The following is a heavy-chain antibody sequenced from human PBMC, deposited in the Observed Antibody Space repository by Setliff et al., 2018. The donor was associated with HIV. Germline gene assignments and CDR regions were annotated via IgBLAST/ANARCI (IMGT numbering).Heavy chain of an antibody. CDR3: ALASIVSTARWNH. CDR1: GYTFSGYY. CDR2: INPNSGAT. J-gene: IGHJ4*02. Sequence: GASVKVSCKASGYTFSGYYLHWVRRAPGQGLEWMGWINPNSGATNYAQSFQGRATMTRDTSISTAYMDLSSLTSDDTAVYYCALASIVSTARWNHWGRGTTVTVSA. V-gene: IGHV1-2*02. D-gene: IGHD1-26*01.